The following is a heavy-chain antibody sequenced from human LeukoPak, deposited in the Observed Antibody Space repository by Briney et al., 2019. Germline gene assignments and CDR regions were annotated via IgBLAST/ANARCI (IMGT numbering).Heavy chain of an antibody. CDR3: ARANAGNWNYWGGYYYYYGMDV. D-gene: IGHD1-7*01. V-gene: IGHV3-23*01. J-gene: IGHJ6*02. CDR2: ISGSGGNT. Sequence: GGSLRLSCAASGFTFSSYAMSWVRQAPGKGLEWVSVISGSGGNTYYADSVKGRFTISRDNSKNTLYLQLNSLRAEDTAVYYCARANAGNWNYWGGYYYYYGMDVWGQGTTVTVSS. CDR1: GFTFSSYA.